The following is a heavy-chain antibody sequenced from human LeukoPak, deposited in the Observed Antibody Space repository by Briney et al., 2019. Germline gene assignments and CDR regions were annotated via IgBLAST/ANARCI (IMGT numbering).Heavy chain of an antibody. CDR1: GFTFRSYW. J-gene: IGHJ6*02. CDR2: SRNKAKSHTT. V-gene: IGHV3-72*01. Sequence: GGSLRLSCAASGFTFRSYWMHWVRQAPGKGLEWVGRSRNKAKSHTTEYAASVKGRFTISRDNSNNSVWLQMNSLKTEDTAVYYCALWSYYYYGLDVWGQGTTVTVSS. CDR3: ALWSYYYYGLDV. D-gene: IGHD5-18*01.